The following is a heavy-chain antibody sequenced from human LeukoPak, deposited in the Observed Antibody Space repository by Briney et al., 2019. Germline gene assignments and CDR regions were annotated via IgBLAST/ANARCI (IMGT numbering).Heavy chain of an antibody. CDR1: GFTFSSYA. CDR2: ISYDGSNK. D-gene: IGHD2-15*01. Sequence: PGGSLRLSCAASGFTFSSYAMHWVRQAPGKGLEWVAVISYDGSNKYYADSVKGRFTISRDNSKNTLYLQMNSLRAEDTAVYYCAKDPGVVAVVAATGYFDYWGQGTLVTVSS. J-gene: IGHJ4*02. V-gene: IGHV3-30-3*01. CDR3: AKDPGVVAVVAATGYFDY.